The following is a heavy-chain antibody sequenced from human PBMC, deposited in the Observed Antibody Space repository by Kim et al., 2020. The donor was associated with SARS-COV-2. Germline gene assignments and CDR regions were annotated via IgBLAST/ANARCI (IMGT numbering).Heavy chain of an antibody. Sequence: GGSLRLSCAASGFTFNTYAIHWVRQAPGKGLEWVAVISSDGSHHYYADSVRGRFTLSRDNSINTLYLQMTSLRAEDTAVYYCARPYCTVRRCYLYYYALDVWGQGTTVTVSS. V-gene: IGHV3-33*01. CDR1: GFTFNTYA. CDR2: ISSDGSHH. D-gene: IGHD2-8*02. CDR3: ARPYCTVRRCYLYYYALDV. J-gene: IGHJ6*02.